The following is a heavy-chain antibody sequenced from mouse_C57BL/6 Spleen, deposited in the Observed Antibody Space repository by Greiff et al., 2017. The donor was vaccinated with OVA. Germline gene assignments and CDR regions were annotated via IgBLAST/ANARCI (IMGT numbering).Heavy chain of an antibody. CDR2: ISSGSSTI. J-gene: IGHJ4*01. V-gene: IGHV5-17*01. Sequence: EVKLMESGGGLVKPGGSLKLSCAASGFTFSDYGMHWVRQAPEKGLEWVAYISSGSSTIYYADTVKGRFTISRDNAKNTLFLQMTSLRSEDTAMYYCARRTITTVLGDAMDYWGQGTSVTVSS. CDR3: ARRTITTVLGDAMDY. D-gene: IGHD1-1*01. CDR1: GFTFSDYG.